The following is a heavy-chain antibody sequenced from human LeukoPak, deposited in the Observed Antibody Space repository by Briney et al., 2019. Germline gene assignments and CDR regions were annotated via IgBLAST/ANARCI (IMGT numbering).Heavy chain of an antibody. J-gene: IGHJ4*02. CDR1: GGSFSGYY. Sequence: SETLSLTCAVYGGSFSGYYWSWIRQPPGKGLEWIGEINHSGSTNYNPSLKSRVTMSVDTSKNQFSLKLSSVTAADTAVYYCAGGGYSSSSDYWGQGTLVTVSS. V-gene: IGHV4-34*01. CDR3: AGGGYSSSSDY. D-gene: IGHD6-6*01. CDR2: INHSGST.